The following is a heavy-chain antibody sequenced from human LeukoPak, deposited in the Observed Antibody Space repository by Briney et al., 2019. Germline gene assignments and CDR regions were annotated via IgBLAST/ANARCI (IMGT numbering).Heavy chain of an antibody. J-gene: IGHJ6*02. V-gene: IGHV1-18*01. CDR1: GYTFTSYG. CDR3: ARLLPARDGLRFLEWGYYGMDV. D-gene: IGHD3-3*01. Sequence: ASVKVSCKASGYTFTSYGISWVRQAPGQGLEWMGRISAYNGNTNYAQKLQGRVTMTTDTSTSTAYMELRSLRSDDTAVYYCARLLPARDGLRFLEWGYYGMDVWGQGTTVTVSS. CDR2: ISAYNGNT.